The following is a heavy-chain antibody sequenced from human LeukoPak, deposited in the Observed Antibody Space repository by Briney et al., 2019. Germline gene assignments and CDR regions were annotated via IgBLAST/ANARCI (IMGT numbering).Heavy chain of an antibody. Sequence: ASVKVSCKASGYTFTGYYMHWVRQAPGQGLEWMGWINPNSGGTNYAQKFQGRVTMTRDTSISTAYMELSRLRSDDTAVYYCARDHSRIAAIWSFSDYWGQGTLVTVSS. V-gene: IGHV1-2*02. D-gene: IGHD2-15*01. CDR1: GYTFTGYY. J-gene: IGHJ4*02. CDR3: ARDHSRIAAIWSFSDY. CDR2: INPNSGGT.